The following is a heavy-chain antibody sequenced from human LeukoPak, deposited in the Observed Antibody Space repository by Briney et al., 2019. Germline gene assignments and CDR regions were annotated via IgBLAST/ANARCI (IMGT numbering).Heavy chain of an antibody. Sequence: SETLPLTCTVSGYSISSGYYWGWIRQPPGKGLEWIGSIYHTGGTYYNPSLKSRVTISLDTSKNQFSLKLSSVTAADTAVYYCARGRGGESSGYIDYWGQGTLVTVSS. CDR2: IYHTGGT. J-gene: IGHJ4*02. CDR1: GYSISSGYY. CDR3: ARGRGGESSGYIDY. V-gene: IGHV4-38-2*02. D-gene: IGHD3-22*01.